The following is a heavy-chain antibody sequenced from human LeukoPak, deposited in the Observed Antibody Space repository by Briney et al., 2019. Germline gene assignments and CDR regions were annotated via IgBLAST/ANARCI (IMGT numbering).Heavy chain of an antibody. Sequence: GGSLRLSCAASGFTFSTYAMSWVRQAPGKGLEWVSAISGSGGSTYYADSVKGRFTISRDNSKNTLYLQMNSLRAEDTAVYYCAKVSRWYSSGWYDGRWFDPWGQGTLVTISS. D-gene: IGHD6-19*01. J-gene: IGHJ5*02. V-gene: IGHV3-23*01. CDR2: ISGSGGST. CDR1: GFTFSTYA. CDR3: AKVSRWYSSGWYDGRWFDP.